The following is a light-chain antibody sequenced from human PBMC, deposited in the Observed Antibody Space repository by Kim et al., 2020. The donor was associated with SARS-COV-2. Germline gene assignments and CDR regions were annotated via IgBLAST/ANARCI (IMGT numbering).Light chain of an antibody. CDR2: AAS. V-gene: IGKV3-15*01. Sequence: EIVMTQSPATLSVSPGERATLSCRASQSIRSNLAWYQQKGGRAPSLLIYAASTRATGVPARFRGSGSGTEFTLTISSLQSEDVAVYYCQQYSDWWTFGQGTKVDIK. CDR1: QSIRSN. J-gene: IGKJ1*01. CDR3: QQYSDWWT.